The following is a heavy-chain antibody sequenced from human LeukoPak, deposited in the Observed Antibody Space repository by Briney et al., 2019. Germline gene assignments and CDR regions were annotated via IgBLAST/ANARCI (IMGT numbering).Heavy chain of an antibody. V-gene: IGHV3-33*01. CDR3: MRASRGWYFDY. CDR1: GFTFSSHG. D-gene: IGHD6-19*01. Sequence: GGSLRLSCAASGFTFSSHGMHWVRQAPGKGLEWVGLIWCDGSKNYYGDFVKGRFTISRDNSKNTLYLEMHSLRAEDTAVYCCMRASRGWYFDYWGQGTLVTVSS. CDR2: IWCDGSKN. J-gene: IGHJ4*02.